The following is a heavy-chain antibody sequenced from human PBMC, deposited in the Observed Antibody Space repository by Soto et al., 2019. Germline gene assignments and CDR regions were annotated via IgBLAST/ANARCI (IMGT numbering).Heavy chain of an antibody. Sequence: QVPLVESGGGVVQPGRSLRLSCAASGFTFSSHGMHWVRQAPGKGLEWVAVIWYDGSNKFYADSVKGRFTSSRDNSKNALDLQMNSLGAEDTAVYYCASDQTATADSAWYFDLWGRGTLFTVSS. CDR2: IWYDGSNK. CDR1: GFTFSSHG. J-gene: IGHJ2*01. D-gene: IGHD6-13*01. CDR3: ASDQTATADSAWYFDL. V-gene: IGHV3-33*01.